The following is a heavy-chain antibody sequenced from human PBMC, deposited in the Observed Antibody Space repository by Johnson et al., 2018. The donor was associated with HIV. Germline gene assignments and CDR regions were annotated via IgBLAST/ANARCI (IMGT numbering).Heavy chain of an antibody. CDR3: ARERDAFDI. CDR1: GFTFSSYG. V-gene: IGHV3-NL1*01. J-gene: IGHJ3*02. CDR2: IYSGGST. Sequence: QVQLVESRGVLVQPGGSLRLSCAASGFTFSSYGMHWVRQAPGKGLEWVSVIYSGGSTGYADSVKGRFTISRDNAKNSLYLQMNSLRAEDTAVYYCARERDAFDIWGQGTMVTVSS.